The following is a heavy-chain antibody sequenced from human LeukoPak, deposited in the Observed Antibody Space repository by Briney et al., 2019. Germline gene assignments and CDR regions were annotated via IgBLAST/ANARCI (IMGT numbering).Heavy chain of an antibody. CDR1: GFTFSSYS. Sequence: PGGSLRLSCAASGFTFSSYSMNWVRQAPGKGLEWVSSIRSSSSYIYYADSVKGRFTISRDNAKNSLYLQMNSLRAEDTAVYYCARVSYDILTGYSYIDYWGQGTLVTVSS. J-gene: IGHJ4*02. D-gene: IGHD3-9*01. CDR3: ARVSYDILTGYSYIDY. V-gene: IGHV3-21*01. CDR2: IRSSSSYI.